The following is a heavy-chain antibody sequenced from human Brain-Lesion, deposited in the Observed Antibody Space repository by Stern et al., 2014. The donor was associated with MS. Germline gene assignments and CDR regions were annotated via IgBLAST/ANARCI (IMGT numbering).Heavy chain of an antibody. Sequence: VPLVESGGGLVQPGGSLRLSCAASGFTFNNYWMTWVRQAPGKGLEWVANIKQDGSEKFYVNSVKGRFTISRDNAKNSLYLQMNALKAEDTAVYYCARDDTSSSWYNYWGQGTLVTVSS. D-gene: IGHD6-13*01. CDR3: ARDDTSSSWYNY. V-gene: IGHV3-7*01. CDR2: IKQDGSEK. J-gene: IGHJ4*02. CDR1: GFTFNNYW.